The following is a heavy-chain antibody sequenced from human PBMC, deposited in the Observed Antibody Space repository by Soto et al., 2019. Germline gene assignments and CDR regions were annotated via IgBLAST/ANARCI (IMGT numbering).Heavy chain of an antibody. CDR2: TYYRSKWYN. CDR1: GDSVSSNSSA. V-gene: IGHV6-1*01. Sequence: SQTLSLTCAISGDSVSSNSSAWNWIRQSPSRGLEWLGRTYYRSKWYNDYAVSVKSRITINPDTSKNQFSLQLNSVTPEDTAVYYCASERAAAGFYYYYYGMDVWGQGTTVTVSS. CDR3: ASERAAAGFYYYYYGMDV. D-gene: IGHD6-13*01. J-gene: IGHJ6*02.